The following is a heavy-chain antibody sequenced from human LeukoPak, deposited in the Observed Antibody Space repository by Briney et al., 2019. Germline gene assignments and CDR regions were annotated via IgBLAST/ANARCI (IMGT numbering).Heavy chain of an antibody. D-gene: IGHD6-19*01. CDR2: ISSSSSYI. CDR1: GFTFSSYS. J-gene: IGHJ4*02. V-gene: IGHV3-21*01. CDR3: ARRGYSSGSQFDY. Sequence: PGGSLRLSCAASGFTFSSYSMNWVRQAPGKGLEWVSSISSSSSYIYYADSVKGRFTISRDNAKNSLHLQMNSLRAEDTAVYYCARRGYSSGSQFDYWGQGTLVTVSS.